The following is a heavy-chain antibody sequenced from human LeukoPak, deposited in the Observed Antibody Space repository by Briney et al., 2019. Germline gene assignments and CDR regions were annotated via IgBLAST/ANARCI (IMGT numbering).Heavy chain of an antibody. V-gene: IGHV4-59*01. D-gene: IGHD3-3*01. CDR2: VYNSGNT. Sequence: PSETLSLTCTVSGGSMSSYYWSWIRQPPGKGLEWIGYVYNSGNTNYNPSLKSRVTISVDTSKNQFSLKLNSVTAADTAVYYCARGIGWSAKFDYWGQGTLVTVSS. CDR1: GGSMSSYY. J-gene: IGHJ4*02. CDR3: ARGIGWSAKFDY.